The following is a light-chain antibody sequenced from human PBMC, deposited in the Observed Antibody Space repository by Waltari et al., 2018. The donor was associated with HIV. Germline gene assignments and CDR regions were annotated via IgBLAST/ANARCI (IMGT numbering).Light chain of an antibody. CDR1: SSDIGYYDY. CDR2: EVT. Sequence: QSALTQPASVSGSPGQSIVLPCTGSSSDIGYYDYVYWYQQYPGQATKALIYEVTSRPSGTSSRFSGSKSATTAFLAISKLQTDDEADYFCSSYTRRGTVVFGGGTRLTVL. CDR3: SSYTRRGTVV. V-gene: IGLV2-14*01. J-gene: IGLJ2*01.